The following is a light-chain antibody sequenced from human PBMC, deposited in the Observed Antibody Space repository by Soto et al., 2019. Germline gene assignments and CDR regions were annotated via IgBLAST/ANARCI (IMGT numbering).Light chain of an antibody. Sequence: ILLTQSPGTLSLSPGERATLSCRASQSVSNNYLAWYQQKPGQAPRLLIYGASNRATGIPDRFSGSGSGTALTLTIRKLEPDAFEFYHRQEYASSGTFGQGT. J-gene: IGKJ5*01. CDR2: GAS. V-gene: IGKV3-20*01. CDR3: QEYASSGT. CDR1: QSVSNNY.